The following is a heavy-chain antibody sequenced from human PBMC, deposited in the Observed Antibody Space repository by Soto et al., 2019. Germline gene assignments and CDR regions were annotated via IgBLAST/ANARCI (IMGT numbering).Heavy chain of an antibody. Sequence: ASVKVSCKASGGTFSSYTISWVRQAPGQGLEWMGRIIPILGIANYAQKFQGRVTITADKSTSTAYMELSSLRSEDTAVYYCARNTAVDTPEYYYYMDVWGKGTTVTVSS. CDR2: IIPILGIA. CDR1: GGTFSSYT. V-gene: IGHV1-69*02. D-gene: IGHD5-18*01. CDR3: ARNTAVDTPEYYYYMDV. J-gene: IGHJ6*03.